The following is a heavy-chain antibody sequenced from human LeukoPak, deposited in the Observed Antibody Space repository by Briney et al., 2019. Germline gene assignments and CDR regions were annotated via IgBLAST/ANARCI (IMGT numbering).Heavy chain of an antibody. V-gene: IGHV1-2*02. D-gene: IGHD2-2*01. Sequence: ASVKVSCKASGYTFTGYYMHWVRQAPGQGLEWMGWINPNSGGTNYAQMFQGRVTMTRDTSISTAYMELSRLRSDDTAVYYCARLYCSSTSCYSWGGWFDPWGQGTLVTVSS. J-gene: IGHJ5*02. CDR1: GYTFTGYY. CDR3: ARLYCSSTSCYSWGGWFDP. CDR2: INPNSGGT.